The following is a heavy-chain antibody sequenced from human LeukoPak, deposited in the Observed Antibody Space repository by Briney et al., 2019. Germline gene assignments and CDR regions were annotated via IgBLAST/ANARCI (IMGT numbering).Heavy chain of an antibody. CDR1: GFTFGDYA. V-gene: IGHV3-7*01. CDR3: ARAKSRDYGDYGDYFDY. J-gene: IGHJ4*02. CDR2: IKPDGSDR. Sequence: GGSLRLSCTASGFTFGDYAMSWVRQAPGKGLEWVANIKPDGSDRNYVDSVMGRFTISRDNAKNSLYLQMNSLRAEDTAVYYCARAKSRDYGDYGDYFDYWGQGTLVTVSS. D-gene: IGHD4-17*01.